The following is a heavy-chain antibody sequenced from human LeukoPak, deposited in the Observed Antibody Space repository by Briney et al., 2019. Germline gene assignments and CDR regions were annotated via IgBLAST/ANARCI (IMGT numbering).Heavy chain of an antibody. CDR1: GFTFDDYA. V-gene: IGHV3-9*01. D-gene: IGHD5-12*01. Sequence: GGSLRLSCAASGFTFDDYAMHWVRQAPGKGLEWVSGISWNSGSIGYADSVKGRFTISRDNAKNSLYLQMNSLRAEDTALYYCAKAPGGYDSTHFDYWGQGTLVTVSS. CDR2: ISWNSGSI. J-gene: IGHJ4*02. CDR3: AKAPGGYDSTHFDY.